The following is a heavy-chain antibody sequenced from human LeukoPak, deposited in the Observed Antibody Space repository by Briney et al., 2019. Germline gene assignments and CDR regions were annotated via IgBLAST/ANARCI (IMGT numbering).Heavy chain of an antibody. CDR1: GFTFSTYS. Sequence: GGSLRLSCAASGFTFSTYSLNWVRQAPGKGLEWVSYISTTSSTIYYVDSVKGRFTISRDNAKNSLFLQMNSLRAEDTAVYYCARDRYCSGTSCLYYYYYGMDVRGQGTTVTVSS. J-gene: IGHJ6*02. V-gene: IGHV3-48*01. CDR3: ARDRYCSGTSCLYYYYYGMDV. CDR2: ISTTSSTI. D-gene: IGHD2-2*01.